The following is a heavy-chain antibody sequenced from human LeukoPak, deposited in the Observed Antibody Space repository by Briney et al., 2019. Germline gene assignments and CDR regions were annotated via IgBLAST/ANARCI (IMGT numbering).Heavy chain of an antibody. J-gene: IGHJ5*02. CDR2: INHSGST. Sequence: SKTLSLTCAVYGGSFSGYYWSWIRQPPGKGLEWIGEINHSGSTNYNPSLKSRVTISVDTSKNQFSLKLSSVTAADTAVYYCARGLASGGVHPAWGQGTLVTVSS. CDR1: GGSFSGYY. V-gene: IGHV4-34*01. D-gene: IGHD2-15*01. CDR3: ARGLASGGVHPA.